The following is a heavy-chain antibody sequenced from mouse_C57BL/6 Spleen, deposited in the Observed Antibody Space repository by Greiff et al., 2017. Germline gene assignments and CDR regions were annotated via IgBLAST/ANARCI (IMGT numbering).Heavy chain of an antibody. Sequence: QVQLQQPGAELVKPGASVKLSCKASGYTFTSYWMHWVKQRPGRGLEWIGRINPGSGGTNYNEKFKGKATLTADKSSSTAYMQLSSLTSEDSAVFFCAENEEVCFRGYFEVWGTGTTVTVS. CDR2: INPGSGGT. D-gene: IGHD2-10*02. CDR3: AENEEVCFRGYFEV. V-gene: IGHV1-62-3*01. CDR1: GYTFTSYW. J-gene: IGHJ1*03.